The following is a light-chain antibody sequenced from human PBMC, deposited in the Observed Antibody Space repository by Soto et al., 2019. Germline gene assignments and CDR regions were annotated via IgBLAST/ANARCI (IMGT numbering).Light chain of an antibody. J-gene: IGKJ4*01. Sequence: EIVLTQSPATLSLSPGERATLSCRASQSVSSYLAWYQQKPGQAPRLLIYDTSNRATAIPARFSGSGSGTDFALTISSLEPEDFAVYYCQQRSNWLTFGGGTKLEIK. CDR3: QQRSNWLT. V-gene: IGKV3-11*01. CDR1: QSVSSY. CDR2: DTS.